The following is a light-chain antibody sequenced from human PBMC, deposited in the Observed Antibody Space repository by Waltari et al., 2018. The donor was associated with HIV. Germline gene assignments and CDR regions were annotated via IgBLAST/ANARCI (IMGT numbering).Light chain of an antibody. CDR1: QIIRDNF. CDR2: AAS. Sequence: DILLTQPPGTLSLSPGQRATLSCWASQIIRDNFLAWYQQRPGQAPRLLMFAASSRATGIPDRFTGSGSGTEFSLTIARLEPEDYAVYYCQQYATPPTFGNGTKVEV. CDR3: QQYATPPT. V-gene: IGKV3-20*01. J-gene: IGKJ1*01.